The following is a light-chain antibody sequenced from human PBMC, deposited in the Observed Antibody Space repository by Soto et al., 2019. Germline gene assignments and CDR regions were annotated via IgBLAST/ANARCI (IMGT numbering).Light chain of an antibody. V-gene: IGKV3-15*01. Sequence: EIVLTQSPGTLSLSPGERATLSCRASQSVSSKLAWDQQKPGQAPRLLFYGASTGATGIPARFSGSGSETEFTLSISSLQSEDFAVYYCQQYNNWPGTFGQGTKVEIK. CDR1: QSVSSK. CDR3: QQYNNWPGT. CDR2: GAS. J-gene: IGKJ1*01.